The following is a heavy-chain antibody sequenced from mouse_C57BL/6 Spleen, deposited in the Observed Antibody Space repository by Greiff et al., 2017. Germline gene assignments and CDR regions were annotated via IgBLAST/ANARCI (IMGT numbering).Heavy chain of an antibody. V-gene: IGHV1-81*01. D-gene: IGHD1-1*01. CDR3: ARSRYYDSSLYFDY. J-gene: IGHJ2*01. CDR2: IYPRSGNT. CDR1: GYTFTSYG. Sequence: QVQLKESGAELARPGASVKLSCKASGYTFTSYGISWVKQRTGQGLEWIGEIYPRSGNTYYNEKFKGKATLTADKSSSTAYMELRSLTSEDSAVYFCARSRYYDSSLYFDYWGQGTTLTFSS.